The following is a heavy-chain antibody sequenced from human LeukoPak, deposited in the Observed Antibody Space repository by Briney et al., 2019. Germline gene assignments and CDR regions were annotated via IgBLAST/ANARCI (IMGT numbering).Heavy chain of an antibody. V-gene: IGHV3-30-3*01. J-gene: IGHJ4*02. Sequence: GGSLRLSCAASGFTFSSYAMHWVRQAPGKGLEWVAVISYDGSNKYYADSVKGRFTISRDNSKNTLYLQMNSLRAEDTAVYYCARDEISGMLDYWGQGTLVTVSS. CDR2: ISYDGSNK. CDR3: ARDEISGMLDY. CDR1: GFTFSSYA. D-gene: IGHD3-10*01.